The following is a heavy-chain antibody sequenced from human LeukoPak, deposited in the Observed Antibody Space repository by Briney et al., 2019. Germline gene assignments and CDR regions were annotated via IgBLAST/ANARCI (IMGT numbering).Heavy chain of an antibody. CDR2: IYYSGST. V-gene: IGHV4-61*08. CDR1: GGSISSGDYY. CDR3: ARDAAYYYDSSGYYRYYYYMDV. D-gene: IGHD3-22*01. Sequence: SETLSLTCTVSGGSISSGDYYWSWIRQPPGKGLEWLGYIYYSGSTNYNPSLKSRVTISVDTSKNQFSLKLSSVTAADTAVYYCARDAAYYYDSSGYYRYYYYMDVWGKGTTVTVSS. J-gene: IGHJ6*03.